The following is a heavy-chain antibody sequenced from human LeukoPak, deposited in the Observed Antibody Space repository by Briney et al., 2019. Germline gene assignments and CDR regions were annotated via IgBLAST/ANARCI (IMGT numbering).Heavy chain of an antibody. CDR3: AGHCLLDYYDSRCFDY. D-gene: IGHD3-22*01. CDR2: IYYSGGS. CDR1: GGSISSSSYY. V-gene: IGHV4-39*01. J-gene: IGHJ4*02. Sequence: SETLSLTCTVSGGSISSSSYYWGWIRQPPGKGLEWIGSIYYSGGSYYNPSLKSRVTISVDTSKNHFSLNLSSVTAADTAVYYCAGHCLLDYYDSRCFDYWGQGTLVTVSS.